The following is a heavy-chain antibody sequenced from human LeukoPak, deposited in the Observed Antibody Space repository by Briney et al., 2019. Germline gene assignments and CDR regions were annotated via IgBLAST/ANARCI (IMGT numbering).Heavy chain of an antibody. J-gene: IGHJ4*02. D-gene: IGHD3-10*01. CDR2: IIPIFGTA. V-gene: IGHV1-69*13. CDR3: ARDSEVRRNLWHY. CDR1: GGTFSSYA. Sequence: SVKVSCKASGGTFSSYAISWVRQAPGQGLEWMGGIIPIFGTANYAQKFQGRVTITADESTSAVYMELSSLRSEDTAVYYCARDSEVRRNLWHYWGQGTLVTVSS.